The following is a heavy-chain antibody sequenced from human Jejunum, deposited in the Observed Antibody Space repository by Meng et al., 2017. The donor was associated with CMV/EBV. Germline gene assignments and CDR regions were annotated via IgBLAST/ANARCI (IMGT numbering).Heavy chain of an antibody. CDR3: AKKYSGSFDY. CDR2: IYSGEST. J-gene: IGHJ4*02. CDR1: EFSVIRNN. V-gene: IGHV3-53*01. D-gene: IGHD1-26*01. Sequence: SCTASEFSVIRNNMTWVRQAPGKGLEWVSAIYSGESTYYADSVKGRFTISRDNSKNTLYLQMNSLRAEDTAVYYCAKKYSGSFDYWGQGTRVTVS.